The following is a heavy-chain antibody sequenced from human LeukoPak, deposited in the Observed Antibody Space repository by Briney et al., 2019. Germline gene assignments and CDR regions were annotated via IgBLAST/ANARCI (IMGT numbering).Heavy chain of an antibody. V-gene: IGHV5-51*01. J-gene: IGHJ6*03. CDR1: GYSFTSYW. CDR2: IYPGDSDT. CDR3: ARHNLVVVPAAQYYYYYMDV. Sequence: GESLKISCKGSGYSFTSYWIGWVRQMPGKGLEWMGIIYPGDSDTRYSPSFQGQVTISADKSISTAYLQWSSLKASGTAMYYCARHNLVVVPAAQYYYYYMDVWGKGTTVTVSS. D-gene: IGHD2-2*01.